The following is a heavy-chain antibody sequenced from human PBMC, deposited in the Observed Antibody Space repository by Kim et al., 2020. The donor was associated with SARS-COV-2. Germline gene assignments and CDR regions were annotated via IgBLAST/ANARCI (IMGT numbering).Heavy chain of an antibody. CDR2: ISYDGSNK. CDR3: ARTPSPILYYFDY. V-gene: IGHV3-30*04. J-gene: IGHJ4*02. Sequence: GGSLRLSCAASGFTFSSYAMHWVRQAPGKGLEWVAVISYDGSNKYYADSVKGRFTISRDNSKNTLYLQMNSLRAEDTAVYYCARTPSPILYYFDYWGQGTLVTVSS. CDR1: GFTFSSYA.